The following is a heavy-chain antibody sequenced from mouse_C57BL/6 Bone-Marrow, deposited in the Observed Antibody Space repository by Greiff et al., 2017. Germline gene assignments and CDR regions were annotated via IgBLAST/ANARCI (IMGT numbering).Heavy chain of an antibody. Sequence: QVQLKQSGAELARPGAPVKMSCKASGYTFTSYTMHWVKQRPGQGLEWIGYINPSSGYTKYNQKFKDKATVTADTSSSTAYRQLSSLTSEDSAVYYCARKVATDYWGQGTTLTGSS. V-gene: IGHV1-4*01. CDR3: ARKVATDY. J-gene: IGHJ2*01. D-gene: IGHD1-1*02. CDR2: INPSSGYT. CDR1: GYTFTSYT.